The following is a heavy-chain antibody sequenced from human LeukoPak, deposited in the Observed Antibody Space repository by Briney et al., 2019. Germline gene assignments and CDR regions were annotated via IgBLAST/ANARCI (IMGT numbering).Heavy chain of an antibody. D-gene: IGHD1-1*01. CDR1: GGSISSSSYY. J-gene: IGHJ4*02. Sequence: SETLSLTCTVSGGSISSSSYYWGWIRQPPGKGLEWIGSIYYSGSTYYNPSLKSRVTISVDTSKNQFSLKLSSVTAADTAVYYCARRRGTGTPEDYWGQGTPVTVSS. CDR3: ARRRGTGTPEDY. CDR2: IYYSGST. V-gene: IGHV4-39*01.